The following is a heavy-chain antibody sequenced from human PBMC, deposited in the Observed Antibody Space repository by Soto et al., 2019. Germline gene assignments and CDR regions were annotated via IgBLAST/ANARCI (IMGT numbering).Heavy chain of an antibody. CDR2: ISAYNGNT. CDR3: ARDSPLARSSSSGLRDY. V-gene: IGHV1-18*04. J-gene: IGHJ4*02. Sequence: QVQLVQSGAEVKKPGASVKVSCKASGYTFTSYGISWVRQAPGQGLEWMGWISAYNGNTNYAQKLQGRVTMTTDTSTSTAYMELRSLRSADTAVYYCARDSPLARSSSSGLRDYWGQGTLVTVSS. D-gene: IGHD6-6*01. CDR1: GYTFTSYG.